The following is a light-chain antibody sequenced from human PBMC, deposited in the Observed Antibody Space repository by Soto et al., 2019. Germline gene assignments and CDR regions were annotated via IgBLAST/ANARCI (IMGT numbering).Light chain of an antibody. Sequence: DVQMTQSPSTLSASVGDRVTITCRASQGISNRLAWYQQKPGKAPKLLIYQASSLKSGVPSRFGGSGSGTEFTLTITSLHPDDFATYYCQQYNSHWTFGQGTKVEIK. V-gene: IGKV1-5*03. J-gene: IGKJ1*01. CDR2: QAS. CDR1: QGISNR. CDR3: QQYNSHWT.